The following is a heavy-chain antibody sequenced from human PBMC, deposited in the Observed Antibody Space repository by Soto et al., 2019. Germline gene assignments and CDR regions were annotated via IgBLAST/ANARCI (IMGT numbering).Heavy chain of an antibody. J-gene: IGHJ4*02. CDR2: IISRTHGGAT. CDR1: GFAFNNAW. D-gene: IGHD2-2*01. Sequence: PGGSLRLSCAASGFAFNNAWMGWVRQAPGKGLEWVGRIISRTHGGATDYAAPVKDRFIISRDDSKNTLYLQMNSLKTEDTAVYYCAAGTGRTDFDYWGQGTLVTVSS. CDR3: AAGTGRTDFDY. V-gene: IGHV3-15*01.